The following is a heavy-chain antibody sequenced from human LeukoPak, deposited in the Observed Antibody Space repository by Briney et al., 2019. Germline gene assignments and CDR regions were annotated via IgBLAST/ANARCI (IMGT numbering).Heavy chain of an antibody. J-gene: IGHJ4*02. CDR3: AKVLLGVYYFDY. D-gene: IGHD2-8*01. CDR1: GFTFSYFG. V-gene: IGHV3-30*02. Sequence: PGGSLRLSCVASGFTFSYFGMHWVRQAPGKGLEWVAFIRYDGSNEYYAESVKGRFTISRDNSKNTLYLQMNSLRVEDTAAYYCAKVLLGVYYFDYWGQGTLVTVSS. CDR2: IRYDGSNE.